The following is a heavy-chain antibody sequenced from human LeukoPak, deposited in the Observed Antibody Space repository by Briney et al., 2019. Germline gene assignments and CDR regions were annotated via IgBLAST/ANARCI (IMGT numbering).Heavy chain of an antibody. V-gene: IGHV3-23*01. D-gene: IGHD3-22*01. CDR2: ISGSGGST. J-gene: IGHJ4*02. CDR3: AKDLRYSYDSSGFDTSDY. Sequence: GGSLRLSCAASGFTFSSYAMSWVRQAPGKGLEWVSAISGSGGSTYYADSVKGRFTISRDNSKNTLYLQMNSLRAEDTAVYYCAKDLRYSYDSSGFDTSDYWGQGTLVTVSS. CDR1: GFTFSSYA.